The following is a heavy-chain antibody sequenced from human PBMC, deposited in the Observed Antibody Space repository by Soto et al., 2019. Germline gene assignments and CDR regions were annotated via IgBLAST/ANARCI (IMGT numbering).Heavy chain of an antibody. V-gene: IGHV3-23*01. Sequence: AGGSLRLSCAASGFTFSSYAMSWVRQAPGKGLEWVSAISGSGGSTYYADSVKGRFTISRDNSKNTLYLQMNSLRAEDTAVYYCAKTAPLLRFLEWLPGAFDYWGQGTLVTVSS. CDR2: ISGSGGST. J-gene: IGHJ4*02. D-gene: IGHD3-3*01. CDR3: AKTAPLLRFLEWLPGAFDY. CDR1: GFTFSSYA.